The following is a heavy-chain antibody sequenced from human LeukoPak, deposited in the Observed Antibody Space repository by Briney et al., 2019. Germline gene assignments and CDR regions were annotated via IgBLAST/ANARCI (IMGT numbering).Heavy chain of an antibody. V-gene: IGHV3-23*01. J-gene: IGHJ3*01. D-gene: IGHD6-19*01. CDR1: GFTVTNYA. CDR3: AKQAGMAKAGPYVFDV. Sequence: GGSLRLSCAASGFTVTNYAMSWVRQLPGKGLEWVSAVTGSGDTTKYADSVKGRLTISRDKSKNTLDLQMNSLRPDDTAVYYCAKQAGMAKAGPYVFDVWGQGTMVTVSS. CDR2: VTGSGDTT.